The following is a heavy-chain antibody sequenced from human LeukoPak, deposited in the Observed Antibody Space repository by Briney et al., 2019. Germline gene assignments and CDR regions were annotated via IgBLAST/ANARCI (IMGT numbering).Heavy chain of an antibody. CDR2: INHSGRT. CDR1: GGSFSGYY. CDR3: ARRGYIYGFFDY. J-gene: IGHJ4*02. D-gene: IGHD5-18*01. Sequence: SETLSLTCAVYGGSFSGYYWSWIRQPPGKGLEWIGEINHSGRTNYNPSLKSQVTISVDKSKNQFSLKLSSVTAADTAVYYCARRGYIYGFFDYWGQGTLVTVSS. V-gene: IGHV4-34*01.